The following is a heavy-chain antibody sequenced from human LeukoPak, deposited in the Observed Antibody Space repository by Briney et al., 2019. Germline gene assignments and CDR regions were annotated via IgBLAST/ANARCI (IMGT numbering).Heavy chain of an antibody. D-gene: IGHD3-16*02. V-gene: IGHV3-21*01. CDR2: ISFSSSYI. J-gene: IGHJ4*02. CDR1: GFTFSSYA. Sequence: GGSLRLSCAASGFTFSSYAMHWVRQAPGKGLEWVSSISFSSSYIYYADSVKGRFTISRDNAKNSLYLQMNTLRAEDTAVYYCARDELPLGELSPLDYWGQGTLVTVSS. CDR3: ARDELPLGELSPLDY.